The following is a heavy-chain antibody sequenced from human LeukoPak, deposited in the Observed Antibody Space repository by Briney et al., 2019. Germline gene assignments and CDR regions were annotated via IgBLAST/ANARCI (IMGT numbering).Heavy chain of an antibody. CDR1: GYTFTEHF. J-gene: IGHJ4*02. D-gene: IGHD1-7*01. CDR3: ARDLRPANL. Sequence: WASVKVSCKASGYTFTEHFIHWVRQAPGQGLQYMGWIHPASANTAYAQMFHGRVTLTRDTPATTTYMELSGLRSDDTAVYYCARDLRPANLWGQGTLVTVSS. V-gene: IGHV1-2*02. CDR2: IHPASANT.